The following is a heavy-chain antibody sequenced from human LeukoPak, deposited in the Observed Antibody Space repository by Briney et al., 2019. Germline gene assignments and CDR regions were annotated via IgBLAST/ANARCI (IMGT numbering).Heavy chain of an antibody. Sequence: TGGSLRLSCAASGFTFSTYTVNWVRQAPGKGLEWVSSISSSSSYIYYADSVKGRFTISRDNAKNSLYLQMNSLRAEDTAVYYCARYRDTNFFDYWGQGTLVTVSS. CDR3: ARYRDTNFFDY. D-gene: IGHD4-11*01. V-gene: IGHV3-21*01. J-gene: IGHJ4*02. CDR1: GFTFSTYT. CDR2: ISSSSSYI.